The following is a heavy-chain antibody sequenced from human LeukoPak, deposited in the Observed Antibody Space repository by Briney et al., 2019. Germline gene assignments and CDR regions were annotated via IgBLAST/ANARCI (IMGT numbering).Heavy chain of an antibody. J-gene: IGHJ5*02. CDR2: IYYSGST. V-gene: IGHV4-59*01. D-gene: IGHD3-3*01. CDR3: ARSGITIAQRRFDP. CDR1: GVSISSYY. Sequence: PSETLSLTCTVSGVSISSYYWSWIRQPPGKGLEWIGYIYYSGSTNYNPSLKSRVTISVDTSKNQFSLKLSSVTAADTAVYYCARSGITIAQRRFDPWGQGTLVTVSS.